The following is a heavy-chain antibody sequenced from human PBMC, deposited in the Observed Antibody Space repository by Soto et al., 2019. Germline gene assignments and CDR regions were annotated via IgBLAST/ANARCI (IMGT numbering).Heavy chain of an antibody. Sequence: QVQLQQWGAGLLKPSETLSLTCAVYGGFVSSGSYYWSWIRQPPGKGLEWIGEMSHSGGTHFNPSLKSRVTRSVDTSKNQFSLKMSSVTAADTALYYCARVERGTATTVVDAFDIWSPGTMVTVSS. J-gene: IGHJ3*02. V-gene: IGHV4-34*01. CDR2: MSHSGGT. D-gene: IGHD1-1*01. CDR1: GGFVSSGSYY. CDR3: ARVERGTATTVVDAFDI.